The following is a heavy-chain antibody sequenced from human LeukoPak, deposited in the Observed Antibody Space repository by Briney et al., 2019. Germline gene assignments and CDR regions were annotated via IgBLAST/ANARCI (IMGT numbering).Heavy chain of an antibody. Sequence: GESLKISCKGSGYSFTNYWIGWVRQMPGKGPEWMGIIYPGDSDTRYSPSFQGQVTISAEESISTAYLQWSSLKASDTALYYCASRKKGMATAGFDYWGQGTLVTVSS. CDR2: IYPGDSDT. V-gene: IGHV5-51*01. CDR1: GYSFTNYW. J-gene: IGHJ4*02. CDR3: ASRKKGMATAGFDY. D-gene: IGHD5-24*01.